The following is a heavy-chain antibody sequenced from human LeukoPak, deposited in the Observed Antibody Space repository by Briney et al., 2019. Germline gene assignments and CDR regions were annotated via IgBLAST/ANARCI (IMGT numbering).Heavy chain of an antibody. CDR1: GGSISSYY. D-gene: IGHD3-16*01. CDR3: ARVSYGDDAFGI. V-gene: IGHV4-59*01. J-gene: IGHJ3*02. CDR2: IYYSGST. Sequence: PSETLSLTCTVSGGSISSYYWSWIRQPPGKGLEWIGYIYYSGSTNYNPSLKSRVTISVDTSKNQFSLKLSSVTAADTAVYYCARVSYGDDAFGIWGQGTMVTVSS.